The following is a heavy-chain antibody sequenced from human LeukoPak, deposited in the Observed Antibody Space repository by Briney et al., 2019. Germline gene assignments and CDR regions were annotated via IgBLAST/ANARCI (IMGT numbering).Heavy chain of an antibody. CDR1: GYTFTSYG. J-gene: IGHJ5*02. CDR3: ARDYCSSTSCFGAHWFDP. D-gene: IGHD2-2*01. V-gene: IGHV1-18*01. CDR2: ISAYNGNT. Sequence: APVKVSCKASGYTFTSYGISWVRQAPGQGLEWMGWISAYNGNTNYAQKLQGRVTMTTDTSTSTAYMELRSLRSDDTAVYYCARDYCSSTSCFGAHWFDPWGQGTLVTVSS.